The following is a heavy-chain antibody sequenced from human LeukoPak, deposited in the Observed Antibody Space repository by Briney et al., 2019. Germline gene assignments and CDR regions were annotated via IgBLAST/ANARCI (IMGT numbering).Heavy chain of an antibody. CDR3: ARWGKSNWWEHLGDY. Sequence: EASVKVSCKASGYTSTSHGFSWVRQDPGQGREWMGWISGLNGNTNYAQKFQDRVTMTTDTSTSTAYMELRSLRSDDAAVYYCARWGKSNWWEHLGDYWGQGTLVTVS. J-gene: IGHJ4*02. CDR2: ISGLNGNT. D-gene: IGHD2-8*02. CDR1: GYTSTSHG. V-gene: IGHV1-18*01.